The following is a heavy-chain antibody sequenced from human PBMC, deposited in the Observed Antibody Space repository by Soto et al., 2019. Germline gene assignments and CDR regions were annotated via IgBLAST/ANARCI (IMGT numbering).Heavy chain of an antibody. CDR2: IGGTDPYM. D-gene: IGHD6-13*01. V-gene: IGHV3-11*06. Sequence: GGAVRLSCAAPGFTFSDFYTSWVRQAPGKGLEWVAYIGGTDPYMKYADAVRGRFTISRDNATNSVYLQMNSLRDDDTAVYYCARGSSVRGMNVWGQGTTVTVSS. CDR1: GFTFSDFY. J-gene: IGHJ6*02. CDR3: ARGSSVRGMNV.